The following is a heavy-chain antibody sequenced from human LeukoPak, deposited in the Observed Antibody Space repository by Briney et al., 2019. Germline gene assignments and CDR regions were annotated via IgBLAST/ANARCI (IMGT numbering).Heavy chain of an antibody. CDR2: ISGSGGST. D-gene: IGHD6-13*01. Sequence: PGGSLRLSCAGSGCTFSSYAMSWVRQAPGKGLEWVSAISGSGGSTYYADSVKGRFTISRDNSKNTLYLQMNSLKAEDTAVYYCAKWGTSSWSYYYYGMDVWGKGTTVTVSS. CDR1: GCTFSSYA. V-gene: IGHV3-23*01. CDR3: AKWGTSSWSYYYYGMDV. J-gene: IGHJ6*04.